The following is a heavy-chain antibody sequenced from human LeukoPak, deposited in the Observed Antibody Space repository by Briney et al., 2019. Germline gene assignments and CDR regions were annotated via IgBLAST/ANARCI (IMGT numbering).Heavy chain of an antibody. Sequence: PSETLSLTCTVSGASISGHYLTWLRPPPGKGLEWIGYISHIGSTNYNPSLKSRVTISVDTSKNQFSLKLTSVTAADTAVYYCARDRISINALDMWGQGTMVTVSS. CDR3: ARDRISINALDM. J-gene: IGHJ3*02. V-gene: IGHV4-59*11. CDR2: ISHIGST. D-gene: IGHD1-14*01. CDR1: GASISGHY.